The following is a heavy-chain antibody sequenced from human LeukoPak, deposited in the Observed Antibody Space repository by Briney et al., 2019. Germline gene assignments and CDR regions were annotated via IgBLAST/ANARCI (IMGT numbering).Heavy chain of an antibody. J-gene: IGHJ5*02. CDR1: GASISSYY. D-gene: IGHD1-1*01. V-gene: IGHV4-59*01. CDR3: GSTRYNPSLKSRVTISVDTSKNQFSLKLSSVTAADTAVYYCARVGILRFPSNWFDP. CDR2: IYYSGSH. Sequence: PSETQSLTCTVSGASISSYYWSWIRQPPGEGLEWIVFIYYSGSHRYNPSPKSRVPLPVETPKNHFSLKLRPVTTAAPPVYYSGSTRYNPSLKSRVTISVDTSKNQFSLKLSSVTAADTAVYYCARVGILRFPSNWFDPWGQGTLVTVSS.